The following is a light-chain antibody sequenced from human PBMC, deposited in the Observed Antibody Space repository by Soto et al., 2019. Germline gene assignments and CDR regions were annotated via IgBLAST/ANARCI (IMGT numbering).Light chain of an antibody. CDR3: AAWDDSLNGYV. CDR2: TNN. Sequence: QLVLTQPPSASGTPGQRVTISCSGSSSNIGSNPVNWYQQLPGTAPKLFIYTNNERPSGVPDRFSGSKSGTSASLAISGLQSEDEADYYCAAWDDSLNGYVFGTGTKLTVL. CDR1: SSNIGSNP. V-gene: IGLV1-44*01. J-gene: IGLJ1*01.